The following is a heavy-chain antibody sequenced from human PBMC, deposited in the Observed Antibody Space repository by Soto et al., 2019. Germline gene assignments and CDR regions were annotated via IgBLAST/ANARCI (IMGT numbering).Heavy chain of an antibody. D-gene: IGHD2-21*02. J-gene: IGHJ4*02. Sequence: GGSLRLSCAAPGFSFSGYAMHWVRQAPGKGLEWVAVILYDGKKEYYADSAKGRFTISRDNSKNTMYLQMNSLRPEDTAVYYCARDGCGGDCYHDYWGQGTQVTVSS. V-gene: IGHV3-30*04. CDR2: ILYDGKKE. CDR1: GFSFSGYA. CDR3: ARDGCGGDCYHDY.